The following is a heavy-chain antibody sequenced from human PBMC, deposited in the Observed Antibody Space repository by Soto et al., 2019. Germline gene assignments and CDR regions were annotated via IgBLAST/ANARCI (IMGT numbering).Heavy chain of an antibody. Sequence: PSETLSLTCSVSGGSISYNSYYWGWIRQPPGKGLEWVGGIFYTGTTYYSPSLKDRVTISVDTSKNSFSLNLTSVTAADTGVYFCARLVVVAPVANAWGQGTLVTVSS. V-gene: IGHV4-39*02. D-gene: IGHD2-2*01. J-gene: IGHJ5*02. CDR1: GGSISYNSYY. CDR2: IFYTGTT. CDR3: ARLVVVAPVANA.